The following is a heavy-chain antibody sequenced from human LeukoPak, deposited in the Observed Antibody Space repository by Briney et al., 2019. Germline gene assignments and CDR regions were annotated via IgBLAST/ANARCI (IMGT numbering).Heavy chain of an antibody. V-gene: IGHV4-39*07. CDR2: IFYTGTT. Sequence: SETLSLTCTVSGGSIGSDNYYWDWIRQPPGKGLEFIAGIFYTGTTYYNPSLKSRVTISVDRSKDQFSLKLSSVTAADTAVYYCARYYDFWSGYYLDYWGQGTLVTVSS. D-gene: IGHD3-3*01. CDR3: ARYYDFWSGYYLDY. CDR1: GGSIGSDNYY. J-gene: IGHJ4*02.